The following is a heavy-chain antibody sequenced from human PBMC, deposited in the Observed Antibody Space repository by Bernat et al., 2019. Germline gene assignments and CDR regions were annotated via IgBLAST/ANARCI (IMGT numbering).Heavy chain of an antibody. J-gene: IGHJ5*02. CDR1: GGSVSSGSYY. CDR3: ARGYCSSTSCYYNWFDP. V-gene: IGHV4-61*01. CDR2: IYYSGST. Sequence: QLQLQESGPGLVKPSETLSLTCTVSGGSVSSGSYYWSWIRQPPGKGLEWIGYIYYSGSTNYNPSLKSRVTISVDTSKNQFSLKLSSVTAADTAVYYCARGYCSSTSCYYNWFDPWGQGTLVTVSS. D-gene: IGHD2-2*01.